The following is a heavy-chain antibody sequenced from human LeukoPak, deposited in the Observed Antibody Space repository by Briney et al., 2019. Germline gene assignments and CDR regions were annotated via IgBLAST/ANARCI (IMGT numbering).Heavy chain of an antibody. J-gene: IGHJ4*02. Sequence: PSETLSLTCSVSGGSISSSGHYWGCIRQSPGKGLDWIGSIFSNGNTYYNPSVKSPITISVDASNNQFSLQLTAVAAAEPAVYCCARSANVTTGYFDYWGQGALVTVSS. CDR3: ARSANVTTGYFDY. V-gene: IGHV4-39*07. D-gene: IGHD4-17*01. CDR2: IFSNGNT. CDR1: GGSISSSGHY.